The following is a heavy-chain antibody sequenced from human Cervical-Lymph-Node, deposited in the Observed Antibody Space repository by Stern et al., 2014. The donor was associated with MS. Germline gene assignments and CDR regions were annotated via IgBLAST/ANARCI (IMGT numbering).Heavy chain of an antibody. V-gene: IGHV2-5*02. CDR3: GHRNSGYSLDS. CDR2: IYWGDDK. Sequence: QVPLKESGPTLVKPTQTLTLTCTFSGFSLSTSGEGGGWIRQPPGKALEWVAAIYWGDDKGYSPSSKGTLTITKETYKNQVVLTMTTMDPVDTAPYYCGHRNSGYSLDSWGQGTLVTVSS. J-gene: IGHJ4*02. CDR1: GFSLSTSGEG. D-gene: IGHD3-22*01.